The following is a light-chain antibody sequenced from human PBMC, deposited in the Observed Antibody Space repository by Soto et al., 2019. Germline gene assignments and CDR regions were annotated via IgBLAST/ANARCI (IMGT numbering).Light chain of an antibody. CDR2: EVS. CDR3: SSYTRSSTLV. CDR1: SSEVGGYNY. Sequence: QSALTQPASVSGSPGQSITISCTGTSSEVGGYNYVSWYQQHPGKAPKLMIYEVSNRPSGVSNRFSGSKSGNTASLTISGLQAEDEADYYCSSYTRSSTLVFGGGTKLTVL. J-gene: IGLJ2*01. V-gene: IGLV2-14*01.